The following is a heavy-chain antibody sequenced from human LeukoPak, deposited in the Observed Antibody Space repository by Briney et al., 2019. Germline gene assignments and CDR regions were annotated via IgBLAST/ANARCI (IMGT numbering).Heavy chain of an antibody. CDR3: ARERQDTILHSGAFDI. D-gene: IGHD2-21*01. CDR2: IASDGSHT. V-gene: IGHV3-30-3*01. J-gene: IGHJ3*02. Sequence: PGRTLRLSCAPSGSTFTTYSMHLVRHAPGKGLESAADIASDGSHTFHVESVKGRFTISRDNSKNTLYLQMNSLRAEDTAVYFCARERQDTILHSGAFDIWGQGTMVTVSS. CDR1: GSTFTTYS.